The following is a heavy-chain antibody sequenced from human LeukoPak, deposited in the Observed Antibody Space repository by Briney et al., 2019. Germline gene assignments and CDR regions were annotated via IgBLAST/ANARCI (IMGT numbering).Heavy chain of an antibody. D-gene: IGHD6-6*01. V-gene: IGHV4-34*01. Sequence: SETLSLTCAVYGGSFSGYYWSWIRQPPGKGLEWFGEINHSGSTNDHPSLKSRVTISVDTSKNQFSLELSSVTAADTAVYYCARGLRTLIAARPSAFDIWGQGTMVTVSS. CDR2: INHSGST. J-gene: IGHJ3*02. CDR1: GGSFSGYY. CDR3: ARGLRTLIAARPSAFDI.